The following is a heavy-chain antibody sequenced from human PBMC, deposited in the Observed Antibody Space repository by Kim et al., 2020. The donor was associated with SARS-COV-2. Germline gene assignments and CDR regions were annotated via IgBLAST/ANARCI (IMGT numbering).Heavy chain of an antibody. CDR1: GFDFNTYA. V-gene: IGHV3-30*18. J-gene: IGHJ5*02. CDR3: VQPREPWPHGYFHP. CDR2: ISFEGSII. D-gene: IGHD2-15*01. Sequence: GGSLRLSCVASGFDFNTYAMHWVRQAPGKALEWVPVISFEGSIIQKRDSVKGRFTISRDDSKNTIFLQMSNLRPQDTPVYFCVQPREPWPHGYFHPWVKG.